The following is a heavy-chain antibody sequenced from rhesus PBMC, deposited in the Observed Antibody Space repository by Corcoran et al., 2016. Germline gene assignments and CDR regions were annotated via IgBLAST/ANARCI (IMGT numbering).Heavy chain of an antibody. V-gene: IGHV4-147*01. D-gene: IGHD5-12*01. J-gene: IGHJ4*01. CDR1: GGSIRSNY. CDR3: AKGYSYSLGFDY. CDR2: IYGCGGRP. Sequence: QVQLQESGPGLVKPSETLSLTCAVSGGSIRSNYWSWTRQPPGKGLGWIGRIYGCGGRPRYNPSLTSRVTISTDTSKNQFSLKLSSVTAADTAVYYCAKGYSYSLGFDYWGQGVLVTVSS.